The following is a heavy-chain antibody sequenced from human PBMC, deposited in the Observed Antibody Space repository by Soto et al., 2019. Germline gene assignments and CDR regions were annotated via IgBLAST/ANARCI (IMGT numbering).Heavy chain of an antibody. V-gene: IGHV3-66*01. J-gene: IGHJ4*02. CDR3: ARGIFDH. Sequence: DVQLVESGGGLVQPGGSLRLSCAASGFTVSSYYMSWVRQAPGKGLEWVSVIWTGGGTSYRDSVKGRFTISRDSSQNTLSLEMNSLGAEDTAVYYCARGIFDHWGQGTLVTVSS. CDR1: GFTVSSYY. D-gene: IGHD3-10*01. CDR2: IWTGGGT.